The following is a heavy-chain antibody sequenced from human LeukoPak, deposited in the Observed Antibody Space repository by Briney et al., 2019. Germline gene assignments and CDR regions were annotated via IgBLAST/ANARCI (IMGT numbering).Heavy chain of an antibody. D-gene: IGHD6-6*01. J-gene: IGHJ3*02. CDR1: GYTFTSYG. CDR3: ASIAARRSAFDI. Sequence: ASVKVSCKASGYTFTSYGISWVRQAPGQGLEWMGWISAYNGNTNYAQKFQGRVTMTRDTSISTAYMELSRLRSDDTAVYYCASIAARRSAFDIWGQGTMVTVSS. CDR2: ISAYNGNT. V-gene: IGHV1-18*01.